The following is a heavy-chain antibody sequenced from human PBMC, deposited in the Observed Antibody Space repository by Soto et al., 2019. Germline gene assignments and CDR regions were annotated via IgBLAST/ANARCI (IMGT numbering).Heavy chain of an antibody. CDR3: ARGPRVSSAGTGAH. V-gene: IGHV3-74*01. Sequence: GSLRLSCAASGFTFSAYWMHWVRQVPGKGLTWVSRISDDGSTATYADSVKGRFVISRDNAKNSLYLEMNTLRVDDSGLYYCARGPRVSSAGTGAHWGRGTLVTVSS. CDR2: ISDDGSTA. J-gene: IGHJ4*02. CDR1: GFTFSAYW. D-gene: IGHD6-13*01.